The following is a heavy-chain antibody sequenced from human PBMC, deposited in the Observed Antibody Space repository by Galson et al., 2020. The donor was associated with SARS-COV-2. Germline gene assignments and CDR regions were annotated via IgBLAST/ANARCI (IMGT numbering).Heavy chain of an antibody. CDR2: IGTAGDT. Sequence: ESLKISCAASGFTFSSYDMHWVRQATGKGLEWVSAIGTAGDTYYPGSVKGRFTISRENAKNSLYLQMNSLRAGDTAVYYCARGAVAGTRVPYYYYYYMDGWGKGTTVTVSS. CDR3: ARGAVAGTRVPYYYYYYMDG. D-gene: IGHD6-19*01. J-gene: IGHJ6*03. V-gene: IGHV3-13*01. CDR1: GFTFSSYD.